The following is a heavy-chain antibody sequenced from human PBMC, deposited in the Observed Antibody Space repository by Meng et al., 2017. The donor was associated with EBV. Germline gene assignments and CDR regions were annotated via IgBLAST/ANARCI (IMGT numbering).Heavy chain of an antibody. CDR3: ARGRGVYCSGGSCYPGWFDP. Sequence: QVQLVQAGAEVKKPGASVKVSCKASGYTFTSYDINWVRQATGQGLEWMGWMNPNSGNTGYAQKFQGRVTMTRNTSISTAYMELSSLRSEDTAVYYCARGRGVYCSGGSCYPGWFDPWGKGTLVTVSS. D-gene: IGHD2-15*01. V-gene: IGHV1-8*01. CDR2: MNPNSGNT. J-gene: IGHJ5*02. CDR1: GYTFTSYD.